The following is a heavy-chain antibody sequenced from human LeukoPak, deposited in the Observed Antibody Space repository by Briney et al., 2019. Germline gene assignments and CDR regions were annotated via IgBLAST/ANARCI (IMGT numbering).Heavy chain of an antibody. D-gene: IGHD4-23*01. Sequence: SETLSLTCAVYGGSFSGYYWSWVRQPPGKGLEWIGEIYHSGSTNYNPSLKSRVTISVDKSKNQFSLKLSSVTAADTAVYYCARGGATVVTRHFDYWGQGTLVTVSS. J-gene: IGHJ4*02. CDR3: ARGGATVVTRHFDY. V-gene: IGHV4-34*01. CDR1: GGSFSGYY. CDR2: IYHSGST.